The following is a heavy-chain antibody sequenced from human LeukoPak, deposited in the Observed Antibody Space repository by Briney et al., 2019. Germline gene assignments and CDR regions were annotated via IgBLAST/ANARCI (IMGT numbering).Heavy chain of an antibody. CDR3: AREYSSGWYGRNWFDP. J-gene: IGHJ5*02. Sequence: GGSLRLSCAASGFTFSSYGMHWVRQAPGKGLEWVAFIRYDGSNKYYADSVKGRFTISRDNAKNSLYLQMNSLRAEDTAVYYCAREYSSGWYGRNWFDPWGQGTLVTVSS. CDR2: IRYDGSNK. V-gene: IGHV3-30*02. CDR1: GFTFSSYG. D-gene: IGHD6-19*01.